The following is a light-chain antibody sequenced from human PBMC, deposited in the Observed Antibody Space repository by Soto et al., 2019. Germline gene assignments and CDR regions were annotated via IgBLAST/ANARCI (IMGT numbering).Light chain of an antibody. J-gene: IGLJ2*01. Sequence: QSVLTQPPSASGSPGQSVTISCTGTSSDVGGYNYVSWYQQHPGKAPKLIIYEVTKRPSGVPDRFSGSKSGNTASLTVSGLQAEDEADYYCNSYAGSNNLLFGGGTKLTVL. CDR3: NSYAGSNNLL. CDR2: EVT. V-gene: IGLV2-8*01. CDR1: SSDVGGYNY.